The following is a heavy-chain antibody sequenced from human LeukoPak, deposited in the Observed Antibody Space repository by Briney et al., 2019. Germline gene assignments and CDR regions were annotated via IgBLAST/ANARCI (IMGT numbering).Heavy chain of an antibody. CDR1: GGSISSSSYY. V-gene: IGHV4-39*07. CDR3: ARDHKQQLVRRLLRHNWFDP. D-gene: IGHD6-13*01. CDR2: INHSGST. Sequence: SETLSLTCTVSGGSISSSSYYWGWIRQPPGKGLEWIGEINHSGSTNYNPSLKSRVTISVDTSKNQFSLKLSSVTAADTAVYYCARDHKQQLVRRLLRHNWFDPWGQGTLVTVSS. J-gene: IGHJ5*02.